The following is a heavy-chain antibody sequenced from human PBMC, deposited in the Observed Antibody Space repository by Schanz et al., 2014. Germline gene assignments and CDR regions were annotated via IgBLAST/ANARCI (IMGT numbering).Heavy chain of an antibody. D-gene: IGHD2-15*01. J-gene: IGHJ5*01. CDR3: AKTPREYCNYDNCPNWFDS. V-gene: IGHV3-33*03. CDR1: GFTLSSYG. CDR2: INSDGTKR. Sequence: QVRLVESGGGVVQPGRSLRLSCAASGFTLSSYGMHWVRQAPGKGLEWVAFINSDGTKRFYADSVKGRFTISRDNAKNTLYLQMNSLRAEDTAVYYCAKTPREYCNYDNCPNWFDSWGQGTLVTASS.